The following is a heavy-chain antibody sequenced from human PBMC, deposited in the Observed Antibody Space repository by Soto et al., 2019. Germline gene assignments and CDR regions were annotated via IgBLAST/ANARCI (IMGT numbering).Heavy chain of an antibody. Sequence: SVKVSCKASGGTFSSYSISWVRQAPGQGLEWTGGIIPIFGTANYAQKFQGRVTITADKSTSTAYMELSSLRSEDTAVYYCARRTLPAPSASYNWFDPWGQGTLVTVSS. CDR3: ARRTLPAPSASYNWFDP. CDR1: GGTFSSYS. V-gene: IGHV1-69*06. D-gene: IGHD2-2*01. J-gene: IGHJ5*02. CDR2: IIPIFGTA.